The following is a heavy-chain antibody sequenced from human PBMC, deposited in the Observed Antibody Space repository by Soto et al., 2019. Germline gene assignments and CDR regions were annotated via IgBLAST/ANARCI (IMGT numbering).Heavy chain of an antibody. CDR3: AKGGYGGEFTPPCYNYGMDV. V-gene: IGHV3-23*01. Sequence: PGGSLRLSCAASVFSFRRSAMHWVRQTPGKGPEWVSGIGASGAGTYYADSVKGRFTISRDNPKNTLYLQMDSLRAEDTAKYYCAKGGYGGEFTPPCYNYGMDVWGQGTTVTVSS. J-gene: IGHJ6*02. D-gene: IGHD5-12*01. CDR2: IGASGAGT. CDR1: VFSFRRSA.